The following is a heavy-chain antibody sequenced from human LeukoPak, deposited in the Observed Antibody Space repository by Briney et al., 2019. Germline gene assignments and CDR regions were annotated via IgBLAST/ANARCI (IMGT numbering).Heavy chain of an antibody. Sequence: ASVKVSCKASGGTFSSYAISWVRQAPGQGLEWMGGIIPIFGTANYAQKFQGRVTITADESMSTAYMELSSLRSEDTAVYYCARDSYCSSTSCYTLFDPWGQGTLVTVSS. D-gene: IGHD2-2*02. J-gene: IGHJ5*02. V-gene: IGHV1-69*01. CDR3: ARDSYCSSTSCYTLFDP. CDR2: IIPIFGTA. CDR1: GGTFSSYA.